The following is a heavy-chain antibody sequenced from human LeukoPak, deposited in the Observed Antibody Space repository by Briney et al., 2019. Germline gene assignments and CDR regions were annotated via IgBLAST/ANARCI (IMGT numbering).Heavy chain of an antibody. CDR3: ARGVEMAFFRAFDY. Sequence: SETLSLTCAVSGGSISSGGYSWSWIRQPPGKGLEWIGYIYYSGSTYYNPSLKSRVTISVDTSKNQFSLKLSSVTAADTAVYYCARGVEMAFFRAFDYWGQGTLVTVSS. V-gene: IGHV4-30-4*07. D-gene: IGHD3-3*02. CDR1: GGSISSGGYS. CDR2: IYYSGST. J-gene: IGHJ4*02.